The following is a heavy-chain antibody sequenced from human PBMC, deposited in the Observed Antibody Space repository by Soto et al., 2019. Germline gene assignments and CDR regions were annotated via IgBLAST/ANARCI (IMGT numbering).Heavy chain of an antibody. V-gene: IGHV1-69*12. J-gene: IGHJ6*02. CDR3: AREGGSGSYRYYGMDV. CDR2: IIPIFGTA. D-gene: IGHD3-10*01. CDR1: GGTFSSYA. Sequence: QVQLVQSGAEVKKPGSSVKVSCKASGGTFSSYAISWVRQAPGQGLEWMGGIIPIFGTANYAQKFQGRVTITEDESTSTAYMELSSLRSADTAVYYCAREGGSGSYRYYGMDVWGQGTTVTVSS.